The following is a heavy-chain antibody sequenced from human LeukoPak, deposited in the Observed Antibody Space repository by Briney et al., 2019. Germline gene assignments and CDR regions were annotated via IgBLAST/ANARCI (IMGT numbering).Heavy chain of an antibody. CDR1: GVIFSSYS. CDR2: ISSRSSST. D-gene: IGHD5-18*01. V-gene: IGHV3-21*06. J-gene: IGHJ4*02. CDR3: GRVVNGYSYGYVEC. Sequence: GGSLRLSCAASGVIFSSYSMNWVRQAPGKGLEWVSFISSRSSSTYYADSVKGRSTISRDNAKNLLYLQMNNLRAEDTAVYYCGRVVNGYSYGYVECWGQGTLVSVSS.